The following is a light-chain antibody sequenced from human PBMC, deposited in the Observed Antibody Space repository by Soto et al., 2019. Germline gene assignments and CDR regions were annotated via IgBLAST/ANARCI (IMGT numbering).Light chain of an antibody. V-gene: IGKV3-15*01. CDR1: RSVSSN. CDR3: QQYNNWPRT. J-gene: IGKJ1*01. Sequence: EIVMTQSPATLSVSPGETATLSCRASRSVSSNLAWYQQKPGQAPRLLIYGASTRATGIPARFSGSGSGTEFTLTISSLQSADFAVYYCQQYNNWPRTFGQGTKVEFK. CDR2: GAS.